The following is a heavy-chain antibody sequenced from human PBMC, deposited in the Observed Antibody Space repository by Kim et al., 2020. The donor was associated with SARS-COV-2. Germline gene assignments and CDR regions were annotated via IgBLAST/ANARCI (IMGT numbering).Heavy chain of an antibody. D-gene: IGHD3-22*01. J-gene: IGHJ4*02. CDR1: GGSISTSSYY. V-gene: IGHV4-39*01. CDR3: ARSRMYYDSTGYYYAYYFDY. CDR2: IYYSGST. Sequence: SETLSLTCTVSGGSISTSSYYWGWIRQPPGKGLEWIGSIYYSGSTYNNPSLKSRVTISVDTSKNQFSLKLSSVTAADTAVYYCARSRMYYDSTGYYYAYYFDYWGQGTLLTVSS.